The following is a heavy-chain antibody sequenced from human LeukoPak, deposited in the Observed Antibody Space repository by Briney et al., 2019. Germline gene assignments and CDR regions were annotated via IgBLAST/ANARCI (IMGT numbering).Heavy chain of an antibody. D-gene: IGHD3-3*01. V-gene: IGHV3-30*02. CDR3: AKDGSFFYYYMDV. CDR1: GFTFSSYG. CDR2: IRYDGSNK. J-gene: IGHJ6*03. Sequence: GGSLTLSCAASGFTFSSYGMHWVRQAPGKGLEWVAFIRYDGSNKYYADSVKGRFTISRDNSKNTLYLQMNSLRAEDTAVYYCAKDGSFFYYYMDVWGKGTTVTVS.